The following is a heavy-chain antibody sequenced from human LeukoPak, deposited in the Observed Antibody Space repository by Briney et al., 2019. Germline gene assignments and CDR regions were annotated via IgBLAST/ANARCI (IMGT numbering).Heavy chain of an antibody. CDR2: IYSGGST. Sequence: PGGSLRLSCAASEFSVGSNYMTWVRQAPGKGLEWVSLIYSGGSTYYADSVKGRFTISRDNAKNSLYLQMNSLRAEDTAVYYCARDRGNQRGYYYYYMDVWGKGTTVTVSS. J-gene: IGHJ6*03. CDR1: EFSVGSNY. CDR3: ARDRGNQRGYYYYYMDV. V-gene: IGHV3-66*01. D-gene: IGHD1-14*01.